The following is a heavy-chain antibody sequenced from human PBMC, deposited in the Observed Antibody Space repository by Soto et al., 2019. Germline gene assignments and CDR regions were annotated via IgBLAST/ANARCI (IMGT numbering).Heavy chain of an antibody. V-gene: IGHV1-69*13. CDR3: ARARGTMIVVVTAAEIMDV. J-gene: IGHJ6*02. CDR2: IILIFGTA. Sequence: ASVKVSCKASGGTFSSYAISWVRQAPGQGLEWMGGIILIFGTANYAQKFQGRVTITADESTSTAYMELSSLRSEDTAVYYCARARGTMIVVVTAAEIMDVWGQGTTVTVSS. D-gene: IGHD3-22*01. CDR1: GGTFSSYA.